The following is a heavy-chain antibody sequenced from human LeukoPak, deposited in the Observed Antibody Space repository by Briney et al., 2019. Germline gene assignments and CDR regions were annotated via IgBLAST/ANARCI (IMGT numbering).Heavy chain of an antibody. D-gene: IGHD3-10*01. Sequence: SGPTLVKPTQTLTLTCTFSGFSLSTRGMCVSWIRQPPGKALEWLARIDWDDDKYYSTSLKTRLTISKDTSKNQVVLTMTNMDPVDTATYYCARIVDGSVPFYFDYWGQGTLVTVSS. CDR3: ARIVDGSVPFYFDY. CDR1: GFSLSTRGMC. V-gene: IGHV2-70*11. CDR2: IDWDDDK. J-gene: IGHJ4*02.